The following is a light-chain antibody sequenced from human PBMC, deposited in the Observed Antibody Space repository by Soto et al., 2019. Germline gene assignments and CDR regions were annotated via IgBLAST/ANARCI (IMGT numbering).Light chain of an antibody. CDR3: QQSYSTPNT. V-gene: IGKV1-39*01. Sequence: DIQMTQSPSSLSASVGDRVTITCRASQSISSYLHWYQQKPGTAPKVLIYAASDLETGVPPRFSGSGSGTDFTLTISSLQPEDFATYYCQQSYSTPNTFGQGTKLEIK. CDR2: AAS. J-gene: IGKJ2*01. CDR1: QSISSY.